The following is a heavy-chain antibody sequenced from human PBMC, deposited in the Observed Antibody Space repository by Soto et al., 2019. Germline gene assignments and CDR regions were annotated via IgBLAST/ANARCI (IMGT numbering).Heavy chain of an antibody. Sequence: SVKVSCKASGYTFINYDISWVRQATGQGLEWMGWMNPGSGKTGYANKFQGRVTMTRDASTSTAHLELSSLTSEDTAVYYCARMASSGTLNWFDPWGQGTLVTVSS. CDR1: GYTFINYD. V-gene: IGHV1-8*02. CDR2: MNPGSGKT. CDR3: ARMASSGTLNWFDP. J-gene: IGHJ5*02.